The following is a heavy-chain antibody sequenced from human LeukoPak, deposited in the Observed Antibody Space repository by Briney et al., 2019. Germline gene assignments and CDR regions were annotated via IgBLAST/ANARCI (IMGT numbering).Heavy chain of an antibody. CDR2: INPNSGGT. CDR1: GYTFTGYY. J-gene: IGHJ4*02. D-gene: IGHD3-9*01. Sequence: ASVKVSCKASGYTFTGYYMHWVRQAPGQGLEWMGWINPNSGGTNYAQKFQGRVTMTRDTSISTAYMELSRLRSDDTAVYYCARSRLRYFDWHTYDYWGQGTLVTVSS. V-gene: IGHV1-2*02. CDR3: ARSRLRYFDWHTYDY.